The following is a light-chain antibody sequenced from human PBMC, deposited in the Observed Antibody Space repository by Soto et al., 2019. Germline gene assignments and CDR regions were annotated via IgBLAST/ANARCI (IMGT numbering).Light chain of an antibody. J-gene: IGLJ1*01. CDR3: SSYSISTAYL. CDR1: NSDVGRYNY. V-gene: IGLV2-14*01. CDR2: EVS. Sequence: QSALTQPASVSGSPGQSITISCTGTNSDVGRYNYVSWYQQQPGKAPKLMIYEVSNRPSGVSNRFSGSKSGNTASLTISGLQAEDEADYFCSSYSISTAYLFGTGTKLTVL.